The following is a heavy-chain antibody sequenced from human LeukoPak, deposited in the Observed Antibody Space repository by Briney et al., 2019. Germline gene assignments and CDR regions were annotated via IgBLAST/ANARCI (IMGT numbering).Heavy chain of an antibody. J-gene: IGHJ4*02. V-gene: IGHV4-4*02. CDR3: AREGGPYRPLDY. CDR2: VHLSGRT. CDR1: GGSISTTNW. Sequence: YPSETLSLTCGVSGGSISTTNWWTWVRQPPGEGLEWIGEVHLSGRTHYNPSLESRVTMSVDMSENHISLRLTSVTAADTAVYYCAREGGPYRPLDYSGQGTLVTVSS.